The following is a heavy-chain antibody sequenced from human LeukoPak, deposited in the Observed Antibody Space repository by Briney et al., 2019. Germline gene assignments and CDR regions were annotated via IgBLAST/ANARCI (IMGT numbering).Heavy chain of an antibody. D-gene: IGHD6-6*01. Sequence: PGGSLRLSCAASGFTFSNYAMSWVRQAPGKGLEWVSAVSDSGGSTYYADSAKGRFTISRDNSKNTLYLQMNSLRAEDTAVYYCAKDLVGASIAARTYFDYWGQGTLVTVSS. V-gene: IGHV3-23*01. CDR2: VSDSGGST. CDR3: AKDLVGASIAARTYFDY. J-gene: IGHJ4*02. CDR1: GFTFSNYA.